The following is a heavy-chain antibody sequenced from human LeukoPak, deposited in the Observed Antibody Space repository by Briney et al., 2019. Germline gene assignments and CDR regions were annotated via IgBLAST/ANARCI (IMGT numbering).Heavy chain of an antibody. V-gene: IGHV3-7*01. Sequence: PGGSLRLSCAASGFTFTTYWMTWVRQTPGRGLEWLANIKQDGSVKYYVDSVKGRFTISRDNAKNSLYLQMIRLRAEDTGVYYCATGSGWHDHWGQGTLVTVSS. J-gene: IGHJ5*02. D-gene: IGHD6-19*01. CDR3: ATGSGWHDH. CDR1: GFTFTTYW. CDR2: IKQDGSVK.